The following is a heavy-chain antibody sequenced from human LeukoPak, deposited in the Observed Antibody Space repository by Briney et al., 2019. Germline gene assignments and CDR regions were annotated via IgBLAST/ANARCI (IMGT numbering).Heavy chain of an antibody. CDR2: INPNSGGT. D-gene: IGHD6-19*01. Sequence: ASVKVSCKASGYTFTGYYMHWVRQAPGQGLEWMGGINPNSGGTNYAQKFQGRVTMTRDTSISTAYMELSRLRSDDTAVYYCARVGYSSGWYYFDYWGQGTLVTVSS. V-gene: IGHV1-2*02. CDR1: GYTFTGYY. J-gene: IGHJ4*02. CDR3: ARVGYSSGWYYFDY.